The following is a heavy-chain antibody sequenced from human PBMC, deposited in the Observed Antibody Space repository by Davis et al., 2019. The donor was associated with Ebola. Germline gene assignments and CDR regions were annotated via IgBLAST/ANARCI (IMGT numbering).Heavy chain of an antibody. V-gene: IGHV3-9*01. J-gene: IGHJ4*02. D-gene: IGHD6-19*01. CDR1: GFTFDDYA. CDR3: VKDIYGWFSFDDY. Sequence: PGGSLRLSCAASGFTFDDYAMHWVRQAPGKGLEWVSGISWNSGSIGYADSVKGRFTISRDNAKNSLYLQMNSLRAEDTALYYCVKDIYGWFSFDDYWGQGTLVTVSS. CDR2: ISWNSGSI.